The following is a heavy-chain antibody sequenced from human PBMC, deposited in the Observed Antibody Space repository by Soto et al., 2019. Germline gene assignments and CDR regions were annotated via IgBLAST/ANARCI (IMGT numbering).Heavy chain of an antibody. D-gene: IGHD2-15*01. V-gene: IGHV1-58*02. CDR3: AAARSPCSGGSCYELAHYYYMDV. CDR1: GFTFTSSA. Sequence: ASVKVSCKASGFTFTSSAMQWVRQARGQRLEWIGWIVVGSGNTNYAQKFQERVTITRDMSTSTAYMELSSLRSEDTAVYYCAAARSPCSGGSCYELAHYYYMDVWGKGTTVTVSS. CDR2: IVVGSGNT. J-gene: IGHJ6*03.